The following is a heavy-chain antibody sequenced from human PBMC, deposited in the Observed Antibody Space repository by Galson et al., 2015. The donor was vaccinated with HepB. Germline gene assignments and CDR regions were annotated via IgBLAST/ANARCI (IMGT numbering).Heavy chain of an antibody. D-gene: IGHD6-13*01. V-gene: IGHV3-33*01. CDR2: IWSDGSNK. J-gene: IGHJ4*02. CDR1: GFIFSSFG. Sequence: SLRLSCAASGFIFSSFGMHWVRQAPGKGLEWVAVIWSDGSNKYYADFVKGRFTISRDNSKNTVYLRMNSLRVEDTAVYYCGREGPYASSCTDYWGQGTLVTVSS. CDR3: GREGPYASSCTDY.